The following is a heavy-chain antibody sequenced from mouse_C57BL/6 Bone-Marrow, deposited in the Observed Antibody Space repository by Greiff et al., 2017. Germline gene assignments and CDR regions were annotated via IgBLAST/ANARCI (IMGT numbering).Heavy chain of an antibody. CDR2: INPNNSCT. Sequence: EVQLQQSGPELVKPGASVKISCKASGYTFTDYYMNWVKQSPGKSLEWIGDINPNNSCTSYNQKFKGQATLTLDKSSSTAYMELRSRTSEDSAVYYCARWRTTKDYWGQGTTLTVSA. J-gene: IGHJ2*01. CDR3: ARWRTTKDY. CDR1: GYTFTDYY. V-gene: IGHV1-26*01. D-gene: IGHD1-1*01.